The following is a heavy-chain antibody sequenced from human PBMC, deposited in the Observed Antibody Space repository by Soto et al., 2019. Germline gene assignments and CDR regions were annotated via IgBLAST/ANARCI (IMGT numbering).Heavy chain of an antibody. CDR3: AKDQGSSWYEIDY. Sequence: VASLRLSSAASGFSFGASAMHWVRQASGKGLEWVSTISGSGGSTYYADSVKGRFTISRDNSKNTLYLQMNSLRAEDTAVYYCAKDQGSSWYEIDYWGQGT. J-gene: IGHJ4*02. CDR1: GFSFGASA. CDR2: ISGSGGST. D-gene: IGHD6-13*01. V-gene: IGHV3-23*01.